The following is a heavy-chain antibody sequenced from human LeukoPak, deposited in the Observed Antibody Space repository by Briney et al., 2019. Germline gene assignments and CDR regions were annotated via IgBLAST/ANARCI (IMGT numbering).Heavy chain of an antibody. CDR1: GASISGGAYY. V-gene: IGHV4-31*03. Sequence: PSETLSLTCTVSGASISGGAYYWGWIRQLPGKGLEWIAYIYHNGSTYYNPSLKSRVTMSVDTSKNQFSLKLSSVTAADTAVYYCASCDYDSSGYMDVWGKGTTVTVSS. CDR3: ASCDYDSSGYMDV. CDR2: IYHNGST. J-gene: IGHJ6*04. D-gene: IGHD3-22*01.